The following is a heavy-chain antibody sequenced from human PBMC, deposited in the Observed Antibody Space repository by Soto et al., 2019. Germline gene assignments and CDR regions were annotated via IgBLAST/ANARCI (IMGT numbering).Heavy chain of an antibody. Sequence: TLSLTCTVSGGSISGYYWSWIRQSPGKGLEWVGFIYYNGITNYNPSLKSRVSISLDRSKNQFSLKLRSVTAADTAVYYCARTLTAIDYWGQGTLVTVSS. CDR2: IYYNGIT. D-gene: IGHD2-21*02. CDR3: ARTLTAIDY. V-gene: IGHV4-59*01. J-gene: IGHJ4*02. CDR1: GGSISGYY.